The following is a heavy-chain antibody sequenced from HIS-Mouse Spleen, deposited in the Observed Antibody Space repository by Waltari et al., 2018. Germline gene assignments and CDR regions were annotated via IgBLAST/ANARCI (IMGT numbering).Heavy chain of an antibody. CDR2: IYSGGST. D-gene: IGHD6-6*01. CDR3: ARDTVIAARSYGMDV. CDR1: GFTVSSNY. J-gene: IGHJ6*02. V-gene: IGHV3-53*01. Sequence: DVQLVESGGGLIQPGGSLRLSCAASGFTVSSNYMSWVRQAPGKGMEWVSFIYSGGSTDYADSVKGRFTISRDNSKNTLYLQMNSLRAEDTAVYYCARDTVIAARSYGMDVWGQGTTVTVSS.